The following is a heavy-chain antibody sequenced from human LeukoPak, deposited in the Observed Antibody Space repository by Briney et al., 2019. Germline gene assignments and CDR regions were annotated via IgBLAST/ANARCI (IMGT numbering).Heavy chain of an antibody. CDR1: GCTFTSYA. D-gene: IGHD1-1*01. Sequence: SVKLSCKASGCTFTSYAISWVRQAPGQGLEWMGGIIPIFGTANYAQKFQGRVTITADESTSTAYMELSSLRSEDTAVYYCARGRQLERLYAFDIWGHGTMVTVSS. CDR3: ARGRQLERLYAFDI. V-gene: IGHV1-69*01. CDR2: IIPIFGTA. J-gene: IGHJ3*02.